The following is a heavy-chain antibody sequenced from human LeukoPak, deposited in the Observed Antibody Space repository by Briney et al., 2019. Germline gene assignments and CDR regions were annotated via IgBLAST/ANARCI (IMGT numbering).Heavy chain of an antibody. D-gene: IGHD4-23*01. CDR3: ARGRPHGNDY. CDR1: GFTFSSYW. Sequence: GGSLRLSCAASGFTFSSYWMNWVRHAPGKGLVWVSRVASDGSSTTYADSVKGRFSISRDNAKNTLYLQMNSLRVEDTAVYYCARGRPHGNDYWGQGTLVTVSS. V-gene: IGHV3-74*01. CDR2: VASDGSST. J-gene: IGHJ4*02.